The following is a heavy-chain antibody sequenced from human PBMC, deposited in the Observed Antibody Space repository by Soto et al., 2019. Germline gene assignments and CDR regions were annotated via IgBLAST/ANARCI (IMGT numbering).Heavy chain of an antibody. CDR3: AKALRASSGYYYYVMDV. Sequence: GGSLRLSCAASGFTFSSYAMSWVRQAPGKGLEWVSSISGSGDSTYYADSVKGRFTISRDNSKNTLYLQVNSLRAEDTAVDCCAKALRASSGYYYYVMDVWGQGTTVTVSS. D-gene: IGHD3-22*01. CDR2: ISGSGDST. V-gene: IGHV3-23*01. J-gene: IGHJ6*02. CDR1: GFTFSSYA.